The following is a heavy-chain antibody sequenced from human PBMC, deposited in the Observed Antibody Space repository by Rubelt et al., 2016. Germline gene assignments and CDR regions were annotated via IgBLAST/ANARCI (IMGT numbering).Heavy chain of an antibody. J-gene: IGHJ5*02. V-gene: IGHV1-8*01. CDR2: MNPNSGNT. CDR3: ARMVNDFWSGYHNWFDP. CDR1: RYTFTSYD. Sequence: QVQLVQSGAEVKKPGASVKVSCKASRYTFTSYDINWVRQATGQGLEWLGWMNPNSGNTGYAQKFQGRVTMTRNTSIRTAYMELSSLRSEDTAVYYCARMVNDFWSGYHNWFDPWGQGTLVTVSS. D-gene: IGHD3-3*01.